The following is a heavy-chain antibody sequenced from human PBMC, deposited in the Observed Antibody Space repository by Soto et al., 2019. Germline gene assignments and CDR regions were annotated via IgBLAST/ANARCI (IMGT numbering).Heavy chain of an antibody. J-gene: IGHJ3*02. Sequence: GGSLRLSCAASGFTVSSNYMSWVRQAPGKGLEWVSVIYSGGSTYYADSVKSRFTISRDNSKNTLYLQMNSLRAEDTAVYYCATSRGFRFHSGAFDIWGQGTMVTVSS. CDR1: GFTVSSNY. CDR2: IYSGGST. D-gene: IGHD2-21*01. CDR3: ATSRGFRFHSGAFDI. V-gene: IGHV3-53*01.